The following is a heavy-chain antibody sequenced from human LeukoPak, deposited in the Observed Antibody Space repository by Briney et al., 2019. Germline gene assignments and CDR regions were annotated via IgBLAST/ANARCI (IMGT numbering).Heavy chain of an antibody. D-gene: IGHD2-21*02. CDR2: INPSGGST. CDR3: ARVGGLYCGGDCYRFDY. V-gene: IGHV1-46*01. CDR1: GYTFTIYY. J-gene: IGHJ4*02. Sequence: ASVKVSCKASGYTFTIYYMHWVRQAPGQGLESMGIINPSGGSTSYAQKFQGRVTMTRDTSTSTVYMELSSLRSEDTAVYYCARVGGLYCGGDCYRFDYWGQGTLVTVSS.